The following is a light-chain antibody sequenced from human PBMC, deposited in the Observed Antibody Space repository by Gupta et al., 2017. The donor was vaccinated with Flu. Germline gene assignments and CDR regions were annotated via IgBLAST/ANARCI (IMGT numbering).Light chain of an antibody. CDR2: GVS. CDR3: QQFSSSPYT. V-gene: IGKV4-1*01. J-gene: IGKJ2*01. CDR1: QNLLYSYNNNNY. Sequence: DIVMTQSPASLSVSLGERATINCRSSQNLLYSYNNNNYIAWYPQKAGQRAERLVYGVSIGESGVTDRFTGSGSGTGFTLTISSMLAEDVAVVYCQQFSSSPYTCGQGTKMEIK.